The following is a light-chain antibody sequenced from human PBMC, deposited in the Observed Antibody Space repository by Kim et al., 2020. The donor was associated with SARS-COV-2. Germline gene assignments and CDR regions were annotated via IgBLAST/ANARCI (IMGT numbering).Light chain of an antibody. V-gene: IGLV3-1*01. CDR3: QAWDSTTGPWV. J-gene: IGLJ3*02. CDR1: KVGDKY. CDR2: QDT. Sequence: SQGQTDSITCSGDKVGDKYVSWYEQKPGQSPVMVIYQDTQRPSGIPARFSGSNSGNTATLTVSGTQAMDEAEYYCQAWDSTTGPWVFGGGTKLTVL.